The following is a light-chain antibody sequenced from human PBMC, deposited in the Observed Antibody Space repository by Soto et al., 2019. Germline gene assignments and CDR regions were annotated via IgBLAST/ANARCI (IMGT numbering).Light chain of an antibody. V-gene: IGKV1-39*01. J-gene: IGKJ4*01. CDR2: ATS. Sequence: DIPMTQSPSSLSASVGDRVTITCRASQSISTYLNWYQQKPGKAPKLLMYATSRLQSGVPSRFSGSGSGTDFTLTINNLQPDDFAIYYCQQSSTTPLTFGGGTKVEI. CDR3: QQSSTTPLT. CDR1: QSISTY.